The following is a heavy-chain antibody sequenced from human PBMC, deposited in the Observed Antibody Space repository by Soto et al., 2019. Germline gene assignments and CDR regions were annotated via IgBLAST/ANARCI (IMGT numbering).Heavy chain of an antibody. D-gene: IGHD2-15*01. CDR2: INSGNGYT. Sequence: QVQLVQSGAEEKRPGASVKISCKASGYTFSSYPIHWVRQAPGHRLEWMGWINSGNGYTKYSQKFQARVSITRDTAASTAYMRLSSLRSEATAVYYCARDRGGYCSGGSCSEAWFDPWGQGTLVTVSS. CDR1: GYTFSSYP. V-gene: IGHV1-3*05. CDR3: ARDRGGYCSGGSCSEAWFDP. J-gene: IGHJ5*02.